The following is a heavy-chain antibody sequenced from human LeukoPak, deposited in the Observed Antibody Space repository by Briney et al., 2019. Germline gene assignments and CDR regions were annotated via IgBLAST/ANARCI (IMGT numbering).Heavy chain of an antibody. CDR3: ARDAVGYCGGDCYNWFDP. CDR2: IIPIFCTA. Sequence: KVSCKDSGGTFSSYAISWVRQAPGQGLEWMGGIIPIFCTANYAQKFQGRVTMTRDTSTSTVYMELSSLRSEDTAVYYCARDAVGYCGGDCYNWFDPWGQGTLVTVSS. J-gene: IGHJ5*02. CDR1: GGTFSSYA. V-gene: IGHV1-69*05. D-gene: IGHD2-21*02.